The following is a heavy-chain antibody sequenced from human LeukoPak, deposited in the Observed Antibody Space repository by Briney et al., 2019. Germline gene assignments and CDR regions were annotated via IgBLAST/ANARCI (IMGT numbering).Heavy chain of an antibody. J-gene: IGHJ6*03. CDR3: ARPLGYCSSNSCYLDA. CDR1: GYTFTGYY. V-gene: IGHV1-2*06. Sequence: ASVKVSCKASGYTFTGYYMHWVRQAPGQGLEWMGRINVNSGGTNYAQKFQGRVTMTRDTSISTAYMELRRLRSDDTAVYYCARPLGYCSSNSCYLDAWGKGTTVTVSS. D-gene: IGHD2-2*01. CDR2: INVNSGGT.